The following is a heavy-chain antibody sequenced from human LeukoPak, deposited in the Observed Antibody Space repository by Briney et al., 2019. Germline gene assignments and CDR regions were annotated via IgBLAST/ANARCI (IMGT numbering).Heavy chain of an antibody. J-gene: IGHJ4*02. CDR2: ISSRSTTI. CDR1: GFTFSDYE. CDR3: ARDIYGGHDY. V-gene: IGHV3-48*03. D-gene: IGHD2-21*01. Sequence: GGSLRLSCAASGFTFSDYEVNWVRQAPGKGLEWVSYISSRSTTIYYADSVKGRFTISRDNAKKSLYLHVNSLRAEDTAVYYCARDIYGGHDYWGQGTLLTVSS.